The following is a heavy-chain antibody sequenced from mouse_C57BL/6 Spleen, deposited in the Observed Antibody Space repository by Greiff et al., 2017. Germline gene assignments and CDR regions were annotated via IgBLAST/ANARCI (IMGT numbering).Heavy chain of an antibody. CDR2: IYPRDGST. D-gene: IGHD1-1*01. J-gene: IGHJ2*01. CDR1: GYTFTDHT. V-gene: IGHV1-78*01. Sequence: VQLQQSDAELVKPGASVKISCKVSGYTFTDHTIHWMKQRPEQGLEWIGYIYPRDGSTKYNEKFKGKATVTADKSSSTAYMQLNSLTSVGSAVYFCARDYCGSSYSDCDYWGQGTTLTVSS. CDR3: ARDYCGSSYSDCDY.